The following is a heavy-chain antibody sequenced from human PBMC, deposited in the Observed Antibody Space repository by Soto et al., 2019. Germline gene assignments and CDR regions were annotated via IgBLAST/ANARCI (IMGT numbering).Heavy chain of an antibody. CDR2: IIPIFGTA. J-gene: IGHJ4*02. Sequence: SVKVSCKASGGTFSSYAISWVRQAPGQGLEWMGGIIPIFGTANYAQKFQGRVTITADESTSTAYMELNSLRAEDTAVYYCARDPRMVAATSIPFDYWGQGTLVTVSS. CDR1: GGTFSSYA. CDR3: ARDPRMVAATSIPFDY. V-gene: IGHV1-69*13. D-gene: IGHD2-15*01.